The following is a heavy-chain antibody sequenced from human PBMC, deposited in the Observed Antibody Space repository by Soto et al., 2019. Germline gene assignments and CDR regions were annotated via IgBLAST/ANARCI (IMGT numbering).Heavy chain of an antibody. J-gene: IGHJ4*02. Sequence: GGPLRLTCPASGFTFSSHWMHWVRQAPGKGLVWVSRINSDGSSTSYADSVKGRFTISRDNAKNTLYLQMNSLRAEDTAVYYCARVFPSFAYWGQGTLVTVSS. CDR1: GFTFSSHW. D-gene: IGHD2-21*01. CDR2: INSDGSST. CDR3: ARVFPSFAY. V-gene: IGHV3-74*01.